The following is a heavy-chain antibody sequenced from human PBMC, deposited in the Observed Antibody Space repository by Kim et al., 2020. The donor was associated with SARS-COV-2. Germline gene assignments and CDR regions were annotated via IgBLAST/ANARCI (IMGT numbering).Heavy chain of an antibody. CDR3: ARVTPSLRYFDTG. Sequence: YSQKFQGRVTITRDTSASTAYMELSSLRSEDTAVYYCARVTPSLRYFDTGWGQGTLVTVSS. D-gene: IGHD3-9*01. V-gene: IGHV1-3*01. J-gene: IGHJ4*02.